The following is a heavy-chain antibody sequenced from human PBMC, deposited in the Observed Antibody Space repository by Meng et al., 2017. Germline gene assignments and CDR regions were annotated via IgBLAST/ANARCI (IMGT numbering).Heavy chain of an antibody. D-gene: IGHD1-26*01. V-gene: IGHV4-38-2*01. CDR1: GYSISSGDY. CDR3: ARRGWELPTIDY. CDR2: IYHSGST. Sequence: GSLRLSCAVSGYSISSGDYWGWIRQPPGKGLGWIGSIYHSGSTYYNPSLKSRVTISVDTSKNQCSLKLNSVTATDTAVYYCARRGWELPTIDYWGQGTLVTVSS. J-gene: IGHJ4*02.